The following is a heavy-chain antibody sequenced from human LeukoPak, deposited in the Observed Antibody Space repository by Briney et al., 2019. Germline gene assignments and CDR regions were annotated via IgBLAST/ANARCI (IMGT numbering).Heavy chain of an antibody. CDR2: FYNSGRS. CDR3: GRGGQQLANWFDP. Sequence: SETLSLTCTVSDDSISDYYRGWIRQPPGKGLEWIGYFYNSGRSTYNPSLKSRVTISADTSKNHFSLKLNSVTTADTAVYYCGRGGQQLANWFDPWGQGTLVTVSS. J-gene: IGHJ5*02. V-gene: IGHV4-59*01. CDR1: DDSISDYY. D-gene: IGHD6-13*01.